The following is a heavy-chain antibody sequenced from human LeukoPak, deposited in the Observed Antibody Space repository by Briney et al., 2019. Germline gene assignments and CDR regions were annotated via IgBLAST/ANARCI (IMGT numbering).Heavy chain of an antibody. CDR2: IIPIFGTA. Sequence: ASVKVSCKASGGTFSSYAISWVRQAPGQGLEWMGGIIPIFGTANYAQKFQGRVTITADESTSTAYMELSSLRSEDTAVYYCARNPRDMAPGYYYYGMDVWGQGTTVTVSS. J-gene: IGHJ6*02. V-gene: IGHV1-69*13. CDR3: ARNPRDMAPGYYYYGMDV. D-gene: IGHD5-24*01. CDR1: GGTFSSYA.